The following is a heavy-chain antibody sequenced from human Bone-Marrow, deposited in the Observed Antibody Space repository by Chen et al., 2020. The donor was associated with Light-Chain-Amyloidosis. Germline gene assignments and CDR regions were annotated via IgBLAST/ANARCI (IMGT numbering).Heavy chain of an antibody. D-gene: IGHD3-16*01. CDR3: TRKGGDFDF. V-gene: IGHV3-53*01. J-gene: IGHJ4*02. Sequence: GAVKGRFIISRDNSKSTLYLQMNSLSAGDTAVYFCTRKGGDFDFWGQGSLVTVSS.